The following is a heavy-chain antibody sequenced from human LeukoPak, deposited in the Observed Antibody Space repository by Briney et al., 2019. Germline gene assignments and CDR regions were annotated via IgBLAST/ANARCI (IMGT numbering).Heavy chain of an antibody. CDR3: ARDRQYCSSITCYEAFDI. D-gene: IGHD2-2*01. J-gene: IGHJ3*02. V-gene: IGHV1-69*04. CDR1: GYTFTSYG. CDR2: IIPILGIT. Sequence: SVKVSCKASGYTFTSYGISWVRQAPGQGLEWMGRIIPILGITNYAQKFQGRVTITADKSTSTAFMELSSLRSEDTAVYYCARDRQYCSSITCYEAFDIWGQGTMVTVSS.